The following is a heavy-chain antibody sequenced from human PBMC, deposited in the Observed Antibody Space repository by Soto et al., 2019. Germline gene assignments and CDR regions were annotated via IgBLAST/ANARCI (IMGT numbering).Heavy chain of an antibody. CDR3: ARAFSTGTGYYYYGMDV. CDR1: GGSFSGYY. CDR2: INHSGST. J-gene: IGHJ6*02. D-gene: IGHD1-1*01. V-gene: IGHV4-34*01. Sequence: ASETLSLTCAVYGGSFSGYYWSWIRQPPGKGLEWIGEINHSGSTNYNPSLKSRVTISVDTSKNQFSLKLSSVTAADTAVYYCARAFSTGTGYYYYGMDVWGQGTTVTVSS.